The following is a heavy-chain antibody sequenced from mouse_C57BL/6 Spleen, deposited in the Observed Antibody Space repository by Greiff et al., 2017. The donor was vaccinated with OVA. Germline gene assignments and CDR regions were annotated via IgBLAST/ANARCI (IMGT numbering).Heavy chain of an antibody. Sequence: VQLVESGPGLVQPSQSLSITCTVSGFSLTSYGVHWVRQSPGKGLEWLGVVWSGGSTDYNAAFISRLSISKDKSKSQVFYKMNSLQADDTTIYYCASSYGFAYWGQGTLVTVSA. CDR3: ASSYGFAY. V-gene: IGHV2-2*01. D-gene: IGHD1-1*01. CDR1: GFSLTSYG. CDR2: VWSGGST. J-gene: IGHJ3*01.